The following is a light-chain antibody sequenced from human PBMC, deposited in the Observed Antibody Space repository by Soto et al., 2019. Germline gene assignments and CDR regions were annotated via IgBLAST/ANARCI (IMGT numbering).Light chain of an antibody. J-gene: IGKJ4*01. CDR3: QPYNNWPFT. V-gene: IGKV3-20*01. CDR2: GAS. Sequence: EIVLTQSPGTLSLSPGERATLSCRASQSVGSKSLAWYQQKSGQAPRLVVYGASSRATGIPDRFSGSGSGTDFTLTISRLEPEDFAVYYCQPYNNWPFTFGGGTKV. CDR1: QSVGSKS.